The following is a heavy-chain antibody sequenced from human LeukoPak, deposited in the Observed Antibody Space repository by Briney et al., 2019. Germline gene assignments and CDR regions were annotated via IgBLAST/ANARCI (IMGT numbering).Heavy chain of an antibody. CDR3: ARDEQQLGPHYGMDV. V-gene: IGHV4-61*08. J-gene: IGHJ6*02. CDR1: GGSISSGGYY. D-gene: IGHD6-13*01. Sequence: PSETLSLTCTVSGGSISSGGYYWSWIRQPPGKGLEWIGYIYYSGSTNYNPSLKSRVTISVDTSKNQFSLKLSSVTAADTAVYYCARDEQQLGPHYGMDVWGQGTTVTVSS. CDR2: IYYSGST.